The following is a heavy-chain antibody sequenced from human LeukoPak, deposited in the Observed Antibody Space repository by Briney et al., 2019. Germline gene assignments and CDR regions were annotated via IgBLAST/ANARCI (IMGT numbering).Heavy chain of an antibody. J-gene: IGHJ3*02. CDR3: ARAALYDQDAHDAFDI. D-gene: IGHD5/OR15-5a*01. CDR1: GFTFSSYA. Sequence: PGGSLRLSCAASGFTFSSYAMSWVRQAPGKGLEWVSAISGSGGSTYYADSVKGRFTISRDNSKNTLYLQMNSLRAEDTAVYYCARAALYDQDAHDAFDIWGQGTMVTVSS. V-gene: IGHV3-23*01. CDR2: ISGSGGST.